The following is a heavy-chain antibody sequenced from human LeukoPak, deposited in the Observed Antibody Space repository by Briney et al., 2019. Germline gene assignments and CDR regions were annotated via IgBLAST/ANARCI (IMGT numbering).Heavy chain of an antibody. CDR1: GYSMTTGYY. V-gene: IGHV4-38-2*01. Sequence: SETLYLTCAVSGYSMTTGYYWGWIRQPPGKGLEWIGSIYHGGSIYYNPSLKSRVTMSVDTSKNQFSLKLNSVTAADTAVYHCARILGYCSSNSCHDAFDIWGQGTMVTVSS. CDR3: ARILGYCSSNSCHDAFDI. CDR2: IYHGGSI. D-gene: IGHD2-2*01. J-gene: IGHJ3*02.